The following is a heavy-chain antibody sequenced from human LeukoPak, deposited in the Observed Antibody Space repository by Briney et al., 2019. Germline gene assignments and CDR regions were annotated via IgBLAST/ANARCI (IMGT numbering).Heavy chain of an antibody. J-gene: IGHJ4*02. D-gene: IGHD4-17*01. V-gene: IGHV1-8*03. CDR2: MNPNSGNT. CDR3: ARVDYGDYRVDY. CDR1: GYTFTSYD. Sequence: ASVNVSCKASGYTFTSYDINWVRQATGQGLEWMGWMNPNSGNTGYAQKFQGRVTITRNTSISTAYMELSSLRSEDTAVYYCARVDYGDYRVDYWGQGTLVTVSS.